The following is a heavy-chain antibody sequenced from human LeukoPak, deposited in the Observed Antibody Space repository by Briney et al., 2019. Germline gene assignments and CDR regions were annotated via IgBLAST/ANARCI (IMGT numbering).Heavy chain of an antibody. J-gene: IGHJ6*02. D-gene: IGHD6-13*01. CDR1: GFTFSNAW. Sequence: PGGSLRLSCAASGFTFSNAWMNWVRQAPGKGLEWVGRIKSKTDGGTTDYAAPVKGRFTISRDDTKNTLYLQMNSLKTEDTAVYYCTTGPDHIISSSWYDASYYYGMDVWGQGTTVTVSS. V-gene: IGHV3-15*07. CDR3: TTGPDHIISSSWYDASYYYGMDV. CDR2: IKSKTDGGTT.